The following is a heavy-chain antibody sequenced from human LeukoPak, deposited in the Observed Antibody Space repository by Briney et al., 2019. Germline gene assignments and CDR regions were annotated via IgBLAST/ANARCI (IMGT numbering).Heavy chain of an antibody. CDR3: ARDKYGDYVTQCFDY. CDR1: GYTFTSYY. D-gene: IGHD4-17*01. J-gene: IGHJ4*02. CDR2: INPSGGST. V-gene: IGHV1-46*03. Sequence: GASVKVSCKASGYTFTSYYMHWVRQAPGQGLEWMGIINPSGGSTSYAQKFQGRVTMTRDTSTSTVYMELSSLRSEDTAVYYCARDKYGDYVTQCFDYWGQGTLVTVSS.